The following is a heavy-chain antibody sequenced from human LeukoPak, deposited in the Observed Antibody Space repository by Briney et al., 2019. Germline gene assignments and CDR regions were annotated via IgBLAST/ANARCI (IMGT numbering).Heavy chain of an antibody. J-gene: IGHJ5*02. V-gene: IGHV4-39*07. CDR3: ARTEAFCSDTSCSNWFDP. CDR2: IYYSGST. CDR1: GGSINSSSYY. D-gene: IGHD2-2*01. Sequence: SETLSLTCTVSGGSINSSSYYWGWIRQPPGKGLEWVGSIYYSGSTYYNPSLKSRVTLSVDTSKNQFSLRLSSVTAADTAVYYCARTEAFCSDTSCSNWFDPWGQGTLVTVSS.